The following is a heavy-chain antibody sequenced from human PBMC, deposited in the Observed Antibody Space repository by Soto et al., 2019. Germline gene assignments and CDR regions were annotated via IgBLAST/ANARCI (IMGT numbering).Heavy chain of an antibody. CDR1: GGTFSSYA. V-gene: IGHV1-69*13. Sequence: SVKVSCKASGGTFSSYAISWVRQAPGQGLEWMGGIIPIFGTANYAQKFQGRVTITADESTSTAYMELSSLRSEDTAVYYCARGTDCSSTSCYAFDIWGQGTMVTVSS. CDR2: IIPIFGTA. CDR3: ARGTDCSSTSCYAFDI. J-gene: IGHJ3*02. D-gene: IGHD2-2*01.